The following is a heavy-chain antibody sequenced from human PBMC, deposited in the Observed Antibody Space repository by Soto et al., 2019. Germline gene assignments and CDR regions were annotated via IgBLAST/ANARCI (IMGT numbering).Heavy chain of an antibody. D-gene: IGHD3-3*02. J-gene: IGHJ5*02. Sequence: SETLSLTCAVSGYSISSGYYWGWIRQPPGKGLEWIGSIYHSGSTYYNPSLKSRVTISVDTSKNQFSLKLSSVTAADTAVYYCARDRRGIRDWFDPWGQGAQVTVSS. V-gene: IGHV4-38-2*02. CDR3: ARDRRGIRDWFDP. CDR1: GYSISSGYY. CDR2: IYHSGST.